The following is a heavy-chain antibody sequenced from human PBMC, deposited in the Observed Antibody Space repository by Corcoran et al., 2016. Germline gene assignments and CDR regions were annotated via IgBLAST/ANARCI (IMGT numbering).Heavy chain of an antibody. J-gene: IGHJ4*02. Sequence: QVQLVESGGGVVQPGRSLRLSCAASGFTFSNHGMHWVRQAPGKGLEWVAIIWYDGSNKYYADSVKGRFTISRDNSKNTLWLQIDSLRADDTAVYYCARDWGTTTTSGYCFDYWGQGILVTVSS. CDR2: IWYDGSNK. V-gene: IGHV3-33*01. D-gene: IGHD3-16*01. CDR3: ARDWGTTTTSGYCFDY. CDR1: GFTFSNHG.